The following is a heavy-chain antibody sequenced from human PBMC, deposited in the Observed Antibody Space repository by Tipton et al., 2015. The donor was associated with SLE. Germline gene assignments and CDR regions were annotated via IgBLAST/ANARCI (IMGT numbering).Heavy chain of an antibody. Sequence: TLSLTCTVSGGSISSYYWSWIRQPPGKGLEWVGYIYTSGGTNYNPPLKSRVTISVDTSKNQFSLKLSSVTAADTAVYYCARGEEWFDYWGQGTLVTVSS. V-gene: IGHV4-4*08. J-gene: IGHJ4*02. CDR3: ARGEEWFDY. D-gene: IGHD3-3*01. CDR1: GGSISSYY. CDR2: IYTSGGT.